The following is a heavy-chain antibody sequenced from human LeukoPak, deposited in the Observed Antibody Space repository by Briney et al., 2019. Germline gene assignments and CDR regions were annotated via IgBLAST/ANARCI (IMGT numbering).Heavy chain of an antibody. J-gene: IGHJ4*02. V-gene: IGHV4-59*08. D-gene: IGHD3-16*01. CDR1: GGSISSYY. CDR2: IHYSGST. CDR3: ACLEGDY. Sequence: PSETLSLTCNVSGGSISSYYWSWIRQPPGKGLEWIGYIHYSGSTNYNPSLKSRVTTSADTSKNQFSLKLSSVTAADTAVYYCACLEGDYWGQGTLVTVSS.